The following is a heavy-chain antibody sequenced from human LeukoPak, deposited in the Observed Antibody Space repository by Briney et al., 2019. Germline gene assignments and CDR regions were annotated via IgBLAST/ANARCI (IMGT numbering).Heavy chain of an antibody. CDR1: GFTFSGYT. CDR3: VRDQIAASLSGMDV. Sequence: GGSLRLSCAASGFTFSGYTMNWVRQAPGMGLEWVSSISSFSTYIYYADSLRGRFTISRDNANNSLFLQMNSLRAEDAAMYFCVRDQIAASLSGMDVWGQGTTVTVSS. D-gene: IGHD6-13*01. V-gene: IGHV3-21*01. J-gene: IGHJ6*02. CDR2: ISSFSTYI.